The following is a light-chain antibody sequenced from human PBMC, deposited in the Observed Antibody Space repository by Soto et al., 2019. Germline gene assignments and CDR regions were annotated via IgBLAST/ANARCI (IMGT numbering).Light chain of an antibody. CDR2: LGS. Sequence: DMVMTQSPLSLTVSPGEPASISCRSSQSLRHSNGFNYLDWYLQKPGQSPQLLIYLGSNRDSGVTDRVSGSGSGTDFTLIISRVDGEEVGIYYCIQALITQYTFGQET. CDR1: QSLRHSNGFNY. V-gene: IGKV2-28*01. J-gene: IGKJ1*01. CDR3: IQALITQYT.